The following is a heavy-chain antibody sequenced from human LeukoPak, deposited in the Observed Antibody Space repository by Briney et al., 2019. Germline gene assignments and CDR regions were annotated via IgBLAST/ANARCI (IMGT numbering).Heavy chain of an antibody. CDR1: GLTFSSYA. CDR3: AGSGSYYGWFDP. V-gene: IGHV3-30-3*01. CDR2: ISYDGSNK. J-gene: IGHJ5*02. Sequence: GGSLRLSCAASGLTFSSYAMHWVRQAPGKGLEWVAVISYDGSNKYYADSVKGRFTISRDNSKNTLYLQMNSLRAEDTAVYYCAGSGSYYGWFDPWGQGTLVTVSS. D-gene: IGHD3-10*01.